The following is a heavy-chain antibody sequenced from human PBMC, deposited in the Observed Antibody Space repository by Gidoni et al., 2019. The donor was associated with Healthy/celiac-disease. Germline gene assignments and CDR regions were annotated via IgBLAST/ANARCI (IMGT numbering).Heavy chain of an antibody. CDR1: GFTVRSNY. CDR3: ERGRIKEGLDY. CDR2: SDSGGST. J-gene: IGHJ4*02. V-gene: IGHV3-66*01. Sequence: EVQLVEPGGGLVQPGGSLTLSCAASGFTVRSNYRRWVRQAPGKGLEWVSVSDSGGSTYYADSVKGRFTISRDNSKNTLYLQMNSLRAEDTAVYYCERGRIKEGLDYWGQGTLVTVSS.